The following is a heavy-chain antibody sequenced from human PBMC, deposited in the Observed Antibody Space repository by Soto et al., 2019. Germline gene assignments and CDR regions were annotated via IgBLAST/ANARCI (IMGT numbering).Heavy chain of an antibody. CDR1: GFTFSRVG. V-gene: IGHV3-21*01. J-gene: IGHJ4*02. Sequence: GDSLKISCEASGFTFSRVGMNWVRQVPGKGLEWVASISSGSSDTWYADSVKGRFIISRGNAQNSLFLQMNTLRPEDTAMYYCARVAYWGPGTQVTVSS. CDR2: ISSGSSDT. CDR3: ARVAY.